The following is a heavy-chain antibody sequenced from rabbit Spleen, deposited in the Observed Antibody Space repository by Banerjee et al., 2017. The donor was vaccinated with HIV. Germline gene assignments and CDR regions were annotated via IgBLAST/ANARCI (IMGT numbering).Heavy chain of an antibody. CDR1: GFDFSSNG. Sequence: EESGGDLVKPGASLTLTCTASGFDFSSNGMCWVRQAPGKGLEWIGYIDPVFGSTDYATWAKGRFTISSDNAQNTVFLQMTSLTASDTATYFCAREDRNDDYVDLWGPGTLVTVS. V-gene: IGHV1S47*01. D-gene: IGHD2-1*01. CDR3: AREDRNDDYVDL. CDR2: IDPVFGST. J-gene: IGHJ4*01.